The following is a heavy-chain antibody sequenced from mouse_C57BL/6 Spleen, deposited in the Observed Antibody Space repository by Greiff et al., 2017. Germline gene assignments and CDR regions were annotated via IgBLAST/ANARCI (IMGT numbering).Heavy chain of an antibody. CDR2: IWSGGST. J-gene: IGHJ4*01. CDR3: AKGYYGSSYRIGYYAMDY. CDR1: GFSLTSYG. D-gene: IGHD1-1*01. V-gene: IGHV2-4*01. Sequence: VQLQQSGPGLVQPSQSLSITCTVSGFSLTSYGVHWVRQPPGKGLEWLGVIWSGGSTDYNAAFISRLSISKDNSKSQVFFKMNSLQADDTAIYYCAKGYYGSSYRIGYYAMDYWGQGTSVTVSS.